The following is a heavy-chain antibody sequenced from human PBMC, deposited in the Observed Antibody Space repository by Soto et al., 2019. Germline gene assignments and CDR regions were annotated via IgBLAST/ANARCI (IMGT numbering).Heavy chain of an antibody. J-gene: IGHJ6*02. CDR2: TYYRSKWYN. V-gene: IGHV6-1*01. CDR3: ARAAMVRGVIIGYYGMDV. CDR1: GDSVSSNSAA. D-gene: IGHD3-10*01. Sequence: SQTLSLPCAISGDSVSSNSAAWNWIRQSPSRGLEWLGRTYYRSKWYNDYAVSVKSRITINPDTSKNQFSLQLNSVTPEDTAVYYCARAAMVRGVIIGYYGMDVWGQGTTVTVSS.